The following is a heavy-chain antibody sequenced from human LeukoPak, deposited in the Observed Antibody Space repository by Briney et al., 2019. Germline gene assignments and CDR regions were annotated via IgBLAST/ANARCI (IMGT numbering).Heavy chain of an antibody. D-gene: IGHD1-26*01. Sequence: PGGSLRLSCATSGFRFNDYWMSWLRQAPGKGLEWVANIKQDGSEKYYVDSVRGRFTISRDNARNSLSLQMNSLRAEDTAVYYCARDRVGASVYWGQGTLVTVSS. CDR2: IKQDGSEK. CDR3: ARDRVGASVY. J-gene: IGHJ4*02. CDR1: GFRFNDYW. V-gene: IGHV3-7*01.